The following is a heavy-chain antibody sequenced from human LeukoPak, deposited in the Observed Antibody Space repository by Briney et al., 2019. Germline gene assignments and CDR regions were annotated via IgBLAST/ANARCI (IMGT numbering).Heavy chain of an antibody. Sequence: GGSLRLSCETSGFTFSDYYMSWIRQIPGKGLEWVSYINGSSRDTNYADSVKGRFTIYRDNSKNSLYLQMNSLRAEDTAVYYCAKSYGDYLGYFDSWGQGTLVTVSS. CDR3: AKSYGDYLGYFDS. CDR1: GFTFSDYY. CDR2: INGSSRDT. D-gene: IGHD4-17*01. V-gene: IGHV3-11*03. J-gene: IGHJ4*02.